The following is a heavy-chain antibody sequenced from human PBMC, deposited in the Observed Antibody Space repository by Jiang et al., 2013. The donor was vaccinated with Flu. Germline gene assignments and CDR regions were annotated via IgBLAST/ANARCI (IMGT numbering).Heavy chain of an antibody. V-gene: IGHV4-61*01. CDR3: ARVGVEVVAATGGWFDP. CDR1: GGSVSSGSYY. CDR2: IYYSGST. Sequence: LLKPSETLPLTCTVSGGSVSSGSYYWSWIRQPPGKGLEWIGYIYYSGSTNYNPSLKSRVTISVDTSKNQFSLKLSSVTAADTAVYYCARVGVEVVAATGGWFDPWGQGTLVTVSS. D-gene: IGHD2-15*01. J-gene: IGHJ5*02.